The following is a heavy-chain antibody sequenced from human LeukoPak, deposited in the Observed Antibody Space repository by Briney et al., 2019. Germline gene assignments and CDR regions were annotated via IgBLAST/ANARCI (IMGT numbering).Heavy chain of an antibody. CDR1: GFTFSSYA. V-gene: IGHV3-30*01. Sequence: GRSLRLSCAASGFTFSSYAMHWVRQAPGKGLEWVADISYDGSNKYYADSVKGRFTISRDNSKNTLYLQMNSLRAEDTAVYYCARENAPLRIVGATPAFDIWGQGTMVIVSS. CDR2: ISYDGSNK. CDR3: ARENAPLRIVGATPAFDI. J-gene: IGHJ3*02. D-gene: IGHD1-26*01.